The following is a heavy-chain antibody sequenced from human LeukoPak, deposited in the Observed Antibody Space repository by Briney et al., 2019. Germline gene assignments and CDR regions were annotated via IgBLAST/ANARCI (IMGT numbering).Heavy chain of an antibody. CDR3: VREDSRGAFDI. Sequence: GGSLRLSCAASGFIFSDSFMSWIRQPPGKGLEWLSYISTSGSVTDYADSVKGRFTISRDNAKKLVYLELKSLRAEDTALYYCVREDSRGAFDIWGQGTMVIVSS. V-gene: IGHV3-11*04. CDR1: GFIFSDSF. J-gene: IGHJ3*02. CDR2: ISTSGSVT. D-gene: IGHD2-15*01.